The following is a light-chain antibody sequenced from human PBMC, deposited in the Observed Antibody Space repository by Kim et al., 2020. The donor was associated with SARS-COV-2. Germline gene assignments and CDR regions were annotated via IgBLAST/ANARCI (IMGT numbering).Light chain of an antibody. Sequence: EIVMTQSPATLSVSLGERATLSCRASQNVGSYLSWFHQKPGQPPRLLIRDSSGRATGVAARFSGSGSGTEFTLTISGLQSDDFAVYYCQQYEDWPLTFGGGTKVDIK. J-gene: IGKJ4*01. CDR3: QQYEDWPLT. CDR1: QNVGSY. V-gene: IGKV3-15*01. CDR2: DSS.